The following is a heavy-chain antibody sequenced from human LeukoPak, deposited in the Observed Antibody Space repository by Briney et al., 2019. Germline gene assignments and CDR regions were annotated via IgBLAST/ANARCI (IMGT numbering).Heavy chain of an antibody. CDR1: GFTFSSYA. J-gene: IGHJ3*02. D-gene: IGHD3-10*01. CDR3: AKDRLAYYYGSGSHYHDAFDI. CDR2: ISGSGGST. V-gene: IGHV3-23*01. Sequence: GGSLRLSCAASGFTFSSYAMSWVRQAPGKGLEWVSAISGSGGSTYYADSVKGRFTISRDNSKNTLYLQMNSLRAEDTAVYYCAKDRLAYYYGSGSHYHDAFDIWGQGTMVTVSS.